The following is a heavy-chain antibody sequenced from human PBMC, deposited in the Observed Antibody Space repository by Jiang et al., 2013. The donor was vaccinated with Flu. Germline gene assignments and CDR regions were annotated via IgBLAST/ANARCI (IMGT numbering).Heavy chain of an antibody. CDR3: AKGEARITIFGVVIFDP. V-gene: IGHV3-23*01. D-gene: IGHD3-3*01. CDR1: GFTFSSYA. CDR2: ISGSGGST. Sequence: QLLESGGGLVQPGGSLRLSCAASGFTFSSYAMSWVRQAPGKGLEWVSAISGSGGSTYYADSVKGRFTISRDNSKNTLYLQMNSLRAEDTAVYYCAKGEARITIFGVVIFDPWGQGTLVTVSS. J-gene: IGHJ5*02.